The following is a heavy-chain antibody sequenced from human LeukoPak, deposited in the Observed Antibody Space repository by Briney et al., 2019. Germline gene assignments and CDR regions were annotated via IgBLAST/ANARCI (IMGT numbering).Heavy chain of an antibody. D-gene: IGHD3-9*01. CDR3: ATVSNEVGNDILTGYLI. V-gene: IGHV1-46*01. CDR1: GYTFTSYY. Sequence: ASVKVSCKASGYTFTSYYMHWVRQAPGQGLEWMGIINPSGGSTSYAQKFQGRVTMTRDTSTSTVYMELSSLRSEDTAVYYCATVSNEVGNDILTGYLIWGQGTLVTVSS. CDR2: INPSGGST. J-gene: IGHJ4*02.